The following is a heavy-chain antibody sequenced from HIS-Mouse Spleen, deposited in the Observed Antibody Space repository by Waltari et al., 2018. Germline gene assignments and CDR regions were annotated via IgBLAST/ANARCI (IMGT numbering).Heavy chain of an antibody. V-gene: IGHV2-70*15. CDR2: IDWDDDK. CDR1: GFSLSTSGMC. J-gene: IGHJ4*02. CDR3: ARIAEGYTSGWYAFDY. D-gene: IGHD6-19*01. Sequence: QVTLRESGPALVKPTQTLTLTCTFSGFSLSTSGMCVSWIRQPPGKALEWLARIDWDDDKYYSTVLKTRLTISRDTSKNQVVLTMTNMDPLDTATYYCARIAEGYTSGWYAFDYWGQGTLVTVSS.